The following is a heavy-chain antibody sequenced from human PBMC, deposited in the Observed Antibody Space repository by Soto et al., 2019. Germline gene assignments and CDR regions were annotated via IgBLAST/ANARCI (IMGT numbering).Heavy chain of an antibody. D-gene: IGHD2-2*01. Sequence: RWSLRLSCAASVFTFSSYAMHWFRQAPGKGLEWVAVISYDGSNKYYADSVKGRFTISRDNSKNTLYLQMNSLRAEDTAVYYCARDSYKYCSSTSCSRDGMDVWGQGTTVTVSS. CDR3: ARDSYKYCSSTSCSRDGMDV. V-gene: IGHV3-30-3*01. CDR2: ISYDGSNK. CDR1: VFTFSSYA. J-gene: IGHJ6*02.